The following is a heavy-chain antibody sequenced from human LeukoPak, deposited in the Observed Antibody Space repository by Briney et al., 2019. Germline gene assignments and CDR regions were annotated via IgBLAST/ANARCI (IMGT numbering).Heavy chain of an antibody. CDR3: AREIAAARSAFDI. V-gene: IGHV4-34*01. D-gene: IGHD6-13*01. CDR1: GGSFSGYY. CDR2: INHRGST. Sequence: SETLSLTCAVYGGSFSGYYWSWIRQPPGKGLEWIGEINHRGSTNYNPSLKSRVTISVDTSKNQFSLKLSSVAAADTAVYYCAREIAAARSAFDIWGQGTMVTVSS. J-gene: IGHJ3*02.